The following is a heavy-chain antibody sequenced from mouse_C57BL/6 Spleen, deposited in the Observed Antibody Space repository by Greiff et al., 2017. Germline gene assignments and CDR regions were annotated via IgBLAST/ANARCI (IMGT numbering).Heavy chain of an antibody. CDR2: INPYNGST. D-gene: IGHD1-1*01. V-gene: IGHV1-19*01. CDR1: GYTFTSYC. J-gene: IGHJ2*01. Sequence: EVQLQQPGAVLVKPGASVKMSCKASGYTFTSYCMNWVKQRPGKGLEWIGVINPYNGSTSYNQKFKGKATLTVDKSSSTAYMELNSLTSEDSAVYYYARSSTKVECWGNGTTLTAAS. CDR3: ARSSTKVEC.